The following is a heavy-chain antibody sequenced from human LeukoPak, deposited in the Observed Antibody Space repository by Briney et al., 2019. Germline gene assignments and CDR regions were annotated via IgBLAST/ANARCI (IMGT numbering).Heavy chain of an antibody. Sequence: GGSLRLSCAASGFTFSSYEMNWVRQAPGKGLEWVSYISSSGSTIYYADSVKGRFTISRDNAKNSLYLQMNSLRAEDTAVYYCARTPYYYGSGSYDYWGQGILVTVSS. D-gene: IGHD3-10*01. CDR3: ARTPYYYGSGSYDY. CDR2: ISSSGSTI. V-gene: IGHV3-48*03. CDR1: GFTFSSYE. J-gene: IGHJ4*02.